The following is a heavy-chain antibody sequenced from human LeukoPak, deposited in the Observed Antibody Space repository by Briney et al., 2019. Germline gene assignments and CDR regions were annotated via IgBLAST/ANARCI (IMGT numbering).Heavy chain of an antibody. CDR1: GGTFSSYA. V-gene: IGHV1-69*06. Sequence: ASVKVSCKASGGTFSSYAISWVRQAPGQGLEWMGGIIPIFGTANYAQKFQGGVTITADKSTSTAYMELSSLRSEDTAVYYCARYDFNKFFDYWGQGTLVTVSS. CDR2: IIPIFGTA. J-gene: IGHJ4*02. D-gene: IGHD3-3*01. CDR3: ARYDFNKFFDY.